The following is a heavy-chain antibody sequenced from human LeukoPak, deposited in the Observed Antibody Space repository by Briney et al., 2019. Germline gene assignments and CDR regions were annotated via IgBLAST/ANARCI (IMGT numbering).Heavy chain of an antibody. V-gene: IGHV3-23*01. CDR2: ISGSGGST. J-gene: IGHJ6*03. D-gene: IGHD3-10*01. CDR1: GFTFSSYG. Sequence: GGSLRLSCAASGFTFSSYGMSWVRQAPGKGLEWVSAISGSGGSTYYADSVKGRFTISRDNSKNTLYLQMNSLRAEDTAVYYCAKDMVRGAYYYYYYYMDVWGKGTTVTISS. CDR3: AKDMVRGAYYYYYYYMDV.